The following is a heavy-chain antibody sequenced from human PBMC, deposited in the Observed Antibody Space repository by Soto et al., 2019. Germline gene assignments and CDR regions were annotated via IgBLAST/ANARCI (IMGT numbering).Heavy chain of an antibody. J-gene: IGHJ5*02. D-gene: IGHD5-18*01. V-gene: IGHV4-59*01. Sequence: SETLSLTCPVSGGSTSSYYWSWIRRPPGKGLEWIGYIYYSGSTNYNPSLKSRVTISVDTSKNQFSLKLSSVTAADTAVYYCAREVEEGYSLRFDPWGQGTLVTVSS. CDR3: AREVEEGYSLRFDP. CDR2: IYYSGST. CDR1: GGSTSSYY.